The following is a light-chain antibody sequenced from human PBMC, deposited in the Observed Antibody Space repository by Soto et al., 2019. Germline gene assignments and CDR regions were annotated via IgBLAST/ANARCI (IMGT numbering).Light chain of an antibody. CDR1: QSIASY. CDR3: QQSFSTPVT. Sequence: DIQMTQSPSSLSASVGNRVTITCRASQSIASYLNWYQQKPGKAPNLLIYSASSLQSGVPSRFSGSGSGTDFTLTISSLPPEDFATYYCQQSFSTPVTFGQGTKLEIK. J-gene: IGKJ2*01. V-gene: IGKV1-39*01. CDR2: SAS.